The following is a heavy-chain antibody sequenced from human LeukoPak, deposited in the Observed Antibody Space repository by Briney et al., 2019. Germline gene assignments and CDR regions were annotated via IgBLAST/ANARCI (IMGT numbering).Heavy chain of an antibody. J-gene: IGHJ4*02. V-gene: IGHV3-30*18. CDR2: ISYDGSDK. CDR3: AKEKLVVTCFDY. CDR1: GFTFSSYG. D-gene: IGHD3-22*01. Sequence: PGGSLRLSCAASGFTFSSYGMHWVRHAPGKGLEWVAVISYDGSDKYYADSVKGRFTISRDNSKNTLYLQMNSLRAEDTAVYYCAKEKLVVTCFDYWGQGTLVTVSS.